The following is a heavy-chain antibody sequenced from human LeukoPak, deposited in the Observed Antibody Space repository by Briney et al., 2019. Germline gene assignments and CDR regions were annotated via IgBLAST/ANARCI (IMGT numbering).Heavy chain of an antibody. CDR3: ARDSYSYDNGVFDY. CDR2: INPNSGGT. CDR1: GYTFTGYY. D-gene: IGHD5-18*01. J-gene: IGHJ4*02. Sequence: ASVTVSFMASGYTFTGYYMHWVRQAPGQGLERMGWINPNSGGTNYAQKFQGRVTMTRDTSISTAYMELSRLRSDDTAVYYFARDSYSYDNGVFDYWGQGTLVTVSS. V-gene: IGHV1-2*02.